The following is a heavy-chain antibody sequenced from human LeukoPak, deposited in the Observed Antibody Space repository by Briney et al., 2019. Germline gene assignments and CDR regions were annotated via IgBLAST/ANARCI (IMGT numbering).Heavy chain of an antibody. D-gene: IGHD1/OR15-1a*01. CDR1: GFTFSDYA. V-gene: IGHV3-30*04. CDR3: ALTTIGVVYYFDY. CDR2: ISYDGTNK. J-gene: IGHJ4*02. Sequence: PGRSLRLSCAASGFTFSDYAVHWVRQAPGKGLEWVALISYDGTNKYYAESVRGRFTISRDNSQNTLYLYMNSLTGADTSVYYCALTTIGVVYYFDYWGQGTLVTVSS.